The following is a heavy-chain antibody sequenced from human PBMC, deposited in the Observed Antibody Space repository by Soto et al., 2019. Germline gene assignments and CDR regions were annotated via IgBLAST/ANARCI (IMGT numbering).Heavy chain of an antibody. J-gene: IGHJ6*02. CDR1: GFTFNSYS. CDR3: ARAVADYYYYGMDV. Sequence: GGSLRLSCSASGFTFNSYSMNWVRQAPGKGLEWVSSISSSSTYIYYADSVKGRFTMSRDNAKNSLYLQMNSLRAEDTAVYFCARAVADYYYYGMDVWGQGTTVTVSS. CDR2: ISSSSTYI. D-gene: IGHD6-19*01. V-gene: IGHV3-21*01.